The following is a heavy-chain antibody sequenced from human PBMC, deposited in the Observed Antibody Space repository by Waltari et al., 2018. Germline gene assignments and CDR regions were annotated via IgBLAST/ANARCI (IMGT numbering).Heavy chain of an antibody. CDR1: GFTFSSYW. V-gene: IGHV3-74*01. J-gene: IGHJ6*03. D-gene: IGHD6-13*01. CDR2: INSDGSST. Sequence: EVQLVESGGGLVQPGGSLRLSCAASGFTFSSYWMHWVRQAPGKGLVWVSRINSDGSSTSYADSVKGRFTISRDNAKNTLYLQMNSLRAEDTAVYYCARGTYRQQLVPFYYYMDVWGKGTTVTISS. CDR3: ARGTYRQQLVPFYYYMDV.